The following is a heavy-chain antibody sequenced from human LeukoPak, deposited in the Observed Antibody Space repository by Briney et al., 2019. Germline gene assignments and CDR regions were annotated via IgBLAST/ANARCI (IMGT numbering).Heavy chain of an antibody. V-gene: IGHV3-48*01. J-gene: IGHJ4*02. Sequence: PGGSLRLSCAASGFTFANAWMRWVRQAPGKGLEWVSYISSSSSTIYYAESVKGRFTISRDNAKNSLYLQMNSLRVEDTAVYYCARSRGNSGSYPLDYWGQGTLVTVSS. D-gene: IGHD1-26*01. CDR3: ARSRGNSGSYPLDY. CDR2: ISSSSSTI. CDR1: GFTFANAW.